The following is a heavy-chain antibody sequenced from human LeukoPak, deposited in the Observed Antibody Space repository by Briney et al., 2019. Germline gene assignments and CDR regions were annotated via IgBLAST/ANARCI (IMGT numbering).Heavy chain of an antibody. Sequence: SETLSLTCTVSGGSISNYYWSWIRQPPGKGLEWIGYIYYSGSTNYNPSLKSRVTMSVDTSKNQFSLKLSSVTAADTAVYYCARYDFNRFFDYWGQGTLVTVSS. CDR1: GGSISNYY. J-gene: IGHJ4*02. CDR3: ARYDFNRFFDY. V-gene: IGHV4-59*01. CDR2: IYYSGST. D-gene: IGHD3-3*01.